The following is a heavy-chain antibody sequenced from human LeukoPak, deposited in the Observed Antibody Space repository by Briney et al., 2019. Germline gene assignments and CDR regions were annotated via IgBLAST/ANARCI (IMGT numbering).Heavy chain of an antibody. CDR1: GFTFSSYE. Sequence: GGSLRLSCSASGFTFSSYEMNCVRQAPGEGLEGISCISSSGSPIYYAASVKGRFTISRENAKNSLYLKMNSLRAEDTAVYYCERGYRHTAMFLDYWGQGTLVTVSS. CDR3: ERGYRHTAMFLDY. J-gene: IGHJ4*02. V-gene: IGHV3-48*03. CDR2: ISSSGSPI. D-gene: IGHD5-18*01.